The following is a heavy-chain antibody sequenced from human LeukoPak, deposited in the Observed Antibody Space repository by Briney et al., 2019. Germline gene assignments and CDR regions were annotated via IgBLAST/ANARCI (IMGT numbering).Heavy chain of an antibody. CDR1: GFTFSSYS. D-gene: IGHD2-2*02. CDR2: ISSSSSTI. V-gene: IGHV3-48*04. J-gene: IGHJ5*02. CDR3: ARGARHCSSTSCYKNWFDP. Sequence: GGSLRLSCAASGFTFSSYSMNWVRQAPGKGLEWVSYISSSSSTIYYADSVKGRFTISRDNAKNTLYLQMNSLRAEDTAVYYCARGARHCSSTSCYKNWFDPWGQGTLVTVSS.